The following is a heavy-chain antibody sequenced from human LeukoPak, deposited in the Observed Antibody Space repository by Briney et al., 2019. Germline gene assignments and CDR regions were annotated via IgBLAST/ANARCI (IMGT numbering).Heavy chain of an antibody. D-gene: IGHD1-26*01. J-gene: IGHJ4*02. CDR3: ARSKGGVGSGSQNGLDY. CDR1: GFTFSSYG. CDR2: ISYSSTYI. V-gene: IGHV3-21*01. Sequence: GGSLRLSCAASGFTFSSYGMHWVRQAPGKGLEWVSSISYSSTYIFYADSVKGRFTISRDNAKNSLYLQMNSLRAEDTAVYFCARSKGGVGSGSQNGLDYWGQGTLVTVSS.